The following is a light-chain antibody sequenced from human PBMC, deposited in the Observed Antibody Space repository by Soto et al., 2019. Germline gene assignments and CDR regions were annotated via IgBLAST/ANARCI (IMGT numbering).Light chain of an antibody. V-gene: IGLV1-51*02. J-gene: IGLJ2*01. Sequence: QSVLTQPPSVSAAPGQKVTISCSGRSSNIGNNYVSWYQQLPGTAPKLLIYENNKRPSGIPDRFSGSKSGTSATLGITGLQAGDEADYYCGTWDSSLSAVVFGGGTKLT. CDR3: GTWDSSLSAVV. CDR1: SSNIGNNY. CDR2: ENN.